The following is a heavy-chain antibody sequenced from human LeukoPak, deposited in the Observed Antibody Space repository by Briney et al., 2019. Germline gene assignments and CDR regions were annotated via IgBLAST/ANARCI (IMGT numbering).Heavy chain of an antibody. CDR2: ISPHGDIE. J-gene: IGHJ4*02. Sequence: GGSLRLSCAASGFTFTTFGIHWVRQAAGKGLEWVAAISPHGDIEYYTDSVKGRFTISRDNSKNTIYLQMNSLRGEDSAVYYCAKINNNDDYWGQGNLVTVSS. CDR1: GFTFTTFG. CDR3: AKINNNDDY. V-gene: IGHV3-30*18. D-gene: IGHD1/OR15-1a*01.